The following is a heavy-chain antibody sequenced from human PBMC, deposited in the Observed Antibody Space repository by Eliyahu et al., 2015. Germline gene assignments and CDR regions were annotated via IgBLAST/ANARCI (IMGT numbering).Heavy chain of an antibody. CDR3: AKDYSSSSLFDY. J-gene: IGHJ4*02. D-gene: IGHD6-6*01. CDR2: LSYDGSNK. V-gene: IGHV3-30*18. CDR1: GFSFSSYG. Sequence: QVQLVESGGGVVQPGRSLGLSCAASGFSFSSYGMHWVRQAPGKGLEWVGLLSYDGSNKYYADSVKGRFTISRDNSKNTLYLQMNSLRAEDTAVYYCAKDYSSSSLFDYWGQGTLVTVSS.